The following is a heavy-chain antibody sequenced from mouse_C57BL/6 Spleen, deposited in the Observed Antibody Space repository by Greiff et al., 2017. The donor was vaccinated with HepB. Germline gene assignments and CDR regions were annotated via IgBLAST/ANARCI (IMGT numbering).Heavy chain of an antibody. Sequence: VQLQQPGAELVLPGASVKLSCKASGYTFTSYWMHWVKQRPGQGLEWIGEIDPSDSYTNYNQKFKGKSTLTVDKSSSTAYMQLSSLTSEDSAVYYCARSSTTEVAHWDFDVWGTGTTVTVSS. D-gene: IGHD1-1*01. CDR3: ARSSTTEVAHWDFDV. CDR2: IDPSDSYT. J-gene: IGHJ1*03. CDR1: GYTFTSYW. V-gene: IGHV1-69*01.